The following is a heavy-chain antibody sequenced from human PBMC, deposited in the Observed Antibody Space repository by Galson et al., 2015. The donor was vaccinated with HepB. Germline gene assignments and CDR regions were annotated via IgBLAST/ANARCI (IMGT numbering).Heavy chain of an antibody. D-gene: IGHD2-15*01. Sequence: SLRLSCAASGFTFSSYSMNWVRQAPGKGLEWVSSISSSSSYIYYADSVKGRFTISRDNAKNSLYLQMNSLRAEDTAVYYCARGSRAYCSGGSCYSLGNYYYYYYMDVWGKGTTVTVSS. CDR3: ARGSRAYCSGGSCYSLGNYYYYYYMDV. V-gene: IGHV3-21*01. CDR1: GFTFSSYS. J-gene: IGHJ6*03. CDR2: ISSSSSYI.